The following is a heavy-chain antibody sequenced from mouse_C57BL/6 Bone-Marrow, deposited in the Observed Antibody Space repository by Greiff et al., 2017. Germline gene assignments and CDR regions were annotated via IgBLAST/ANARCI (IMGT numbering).Heavy chain of an antibody. CDR1: GFTFSDYY. Sequence: EVKLVESEGGLVQPGSSMKLSCTASGFTFSDYYMAWVRQVPEKGLEWVANINYDGSSTYYLDSLKSRFIISRDNAKNILYLQMSSLKSEDTATYYCARGWSRFAYWGQGTLVTVSA. D-gene: IGHD2-3*01. CDR2: INYDGSST. CDR3: ARGWSRFAY. J-gene: IGHJ3*01. V-gene: IGHV5-16*01.